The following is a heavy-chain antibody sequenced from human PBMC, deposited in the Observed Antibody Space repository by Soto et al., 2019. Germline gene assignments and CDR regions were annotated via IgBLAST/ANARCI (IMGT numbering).Heavy chain of an antibody. J-gene: IGHJ4*02. V-gene: IGHV3-9*01. CDR2: ISWNSGTI. D-gene: IGHD3-10*01. Sequence: EVQLVESGGGLVQPGGSLRLSCAASGFTFDDYAMHWVRQAPGKGLEWVSRISWNSGTIVYVDSVKGRFTISRDNAKNSLYLQMNSLRPEDTALYFCAKDTNSGGPAQFDYWGQGTRVIVSS. CDR1: GFTFDDYA. CDR3: AKDTNSGGPAQFDY.